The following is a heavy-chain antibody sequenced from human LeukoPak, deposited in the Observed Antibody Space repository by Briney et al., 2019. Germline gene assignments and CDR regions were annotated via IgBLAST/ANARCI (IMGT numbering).Heavy chain of an antibody. CDR3: TRETSSRYFDY. V-gene: IGHV1-69*05. CDR1: GGTFSSYA. Sequence: SVKVSCKASGGTFSSYAISWVRQAPGQGLEWMGGIIPIFGTANYAQKFQGRVTITTDESTSTAYMEPSSLRSEDTAVYYCTRETSSRYFDYWGQGTLVTVSS. J-gene: IGHJ4*02. CDR2: IIPIFGTA.